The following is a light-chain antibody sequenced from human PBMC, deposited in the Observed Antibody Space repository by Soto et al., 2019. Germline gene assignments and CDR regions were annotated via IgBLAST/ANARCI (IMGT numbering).Light chain of an antibody. CDR3: QSYDSSLSGYV. V-gene: IGLV1-40*01. Sequence: QSALTQPPSVSGAPGQRVTISCTGSSSNIGAGYDVHWYQQLPGTAPKLLIYGNSNRPSGVPDRFSGSKSGTSASLATTGLQAEDEADDYCQSYDSSLSGYVFGTGTKVTVL. J-gene: IGLJ1*01. CDR2: GNS. CDR1: SSNIGAGYD.